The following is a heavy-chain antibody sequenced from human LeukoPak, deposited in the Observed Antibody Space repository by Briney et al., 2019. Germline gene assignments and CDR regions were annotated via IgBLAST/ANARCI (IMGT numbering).Heavy chain of an antibody. CDR1: GYSFTSYW. CDR2: IYPGDSDT. CDR3: ARTQGASYSNYGGSFDAFDI. V-gene: IGHV5-51*01. Sequence: GESLKISCKGSGYSFTSYWIGWVRQMPGKGLEWIGIIYPGDSDTRYSPSFQGQVTISADKSISTAYLQWSSLKASDTAMYYCARTQGASYSNYGGSFDAFDIWGQGTMVTGSS. J-gene: IGHJ3*02. D-gene: IGHD4-11*01.